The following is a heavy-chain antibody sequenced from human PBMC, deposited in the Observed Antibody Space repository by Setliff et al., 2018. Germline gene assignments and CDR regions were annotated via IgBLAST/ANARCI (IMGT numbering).Heavy chain of an antibody. Sequence: LRLSCAASGLTFGDYYMRWIRQAPGKGLEWVSYISSSGSTIYYADSVKGRFTISRDNAKNSLYLQMNSLRAEDTAVYYCARDTMVRGVIIPGMDYWGQGTLVTVSS. CDR2: ISSSGSTI. J-gene: IGHJ4*02. CDR1: GLTFGDYY. D-gene: IGHD3-10*01. CDR3: ARDTMVRGVIIPGMDY. V-gene: IGHV3-11*04.